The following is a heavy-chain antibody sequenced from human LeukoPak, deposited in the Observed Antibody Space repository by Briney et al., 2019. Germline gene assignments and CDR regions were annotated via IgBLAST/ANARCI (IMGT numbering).Heavy chain of an antibody. Sequence: SETLSLTCAVYGGSFSGYYWSWIRQPPGKGLEWIGEINHSGSTNYNPSLKSRVTISVDTSKNQFSLKLSSVTAADTAVYYCARGSSSSWFVWYSCSYMDVWGKGTTVTVSS. V-gene: IGHV4-34*01. CDR3: ARGSSSSWFVWYSCSYMDV. J-gene: IGHJ6*03. CDR2: INHSGST. CDR1: GGSFSGYY. D-gene: IGHD6-6*01.